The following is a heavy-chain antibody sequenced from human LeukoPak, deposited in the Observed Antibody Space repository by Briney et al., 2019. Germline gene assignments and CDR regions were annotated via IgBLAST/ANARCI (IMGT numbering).Heavy chain of an antibody. CDR1: GFTVSTNY. D-gene: IGHD1-26*01. J-gene: IGHJ4*02. CDR2: IYSAGNT. Sequence: GGSLRLSCAASGFTVSTNYMSWVRQAPGKGLEWVSVIYSAGNTYYADSVKGRITVSRDNSKNTLYLQMNSLRAEDTAVYYCANEGRGGSYYVPFDYWGQGTLVTVSS. CDR3: ANEGRGGSYYVPFDY. V-gene: IGHV3-53*01.